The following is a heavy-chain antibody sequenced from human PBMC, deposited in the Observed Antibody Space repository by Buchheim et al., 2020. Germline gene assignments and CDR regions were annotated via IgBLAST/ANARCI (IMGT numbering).Heavy chain of an antibody. CDR1: GFTFSDYY. D-gene: IGHD3-10*01. Sequence: VQLVESGGGLVQPGGSLRLSCAASGFTFSDYYMSWIRQAPGKGLEWVSYISSSGSTIYYADSVKGRFTISRDNAKNSLYLQMNSLRAEDTAVYYCARDDYYGSGSYYNPPAYYYYGMDVWGQGTT. CDR2: ISSSGSTI. CDR3: ARDDYYGSGSYYNPPAYYYYGMDV. J-gene: IGHJ6*02. V-gene: IGHV3-11*01.